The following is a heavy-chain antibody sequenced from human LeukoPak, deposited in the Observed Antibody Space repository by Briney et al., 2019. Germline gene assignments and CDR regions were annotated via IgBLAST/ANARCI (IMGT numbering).Heavy chain of an antibody. D-gene: IGHD3-3*01. J-gene: IGHJ4*02. CDR3: VGGLDFWCGYYDY. Sequence: SVKVSCKASGGTFSSYAISWVRQAPGQGLEWMGGIIPIFGTANYAQKFQGRVTITADESTSTAYMELSSLRSEDTAVYYCVGGLDFWCGYYDYWGQGTLVTVSS. CDR1: GGTFSSYA. CDR2: IIPIFGTA. V-gene: IGHV1-69*13.